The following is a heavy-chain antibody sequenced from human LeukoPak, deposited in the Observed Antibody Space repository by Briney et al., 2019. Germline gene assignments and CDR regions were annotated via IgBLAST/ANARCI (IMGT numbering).Heavy chain of an antibody. D-gene: IGHD3-10*01. CDR3: AREPITMVRGVIIYYGMDV. J-gene: IGHJ6*02. Sequence: GGSLRLSCAASGFTFSSYSMNWVRQAPGKGLEWVSSISSSRSYIYYADSVKGRFTISRDNAKNSLYLQMDSLRAEDTAVYYCAREPITMVRGVIIYYGMDVWGQGTTVTVSS. CDR1: GFTFSSYS. CDR2: ISSSRSYI. V-gene: IGHV3-21*01.